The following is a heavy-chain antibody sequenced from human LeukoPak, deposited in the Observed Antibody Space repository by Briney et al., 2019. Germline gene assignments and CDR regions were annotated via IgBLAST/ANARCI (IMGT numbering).Heavy chain of an antibody. CDR2: TYYSGST. J-gene: IGHJ6*02. V-gene: IGHV4-59*08. CDR3: ARQTGSNYGYYFYGMDV. CDR1: GGSIRSYY. Sequence: SETLSLTCTVSGGSIRSYYWSWIRQPPGKGLDWIGYTYYSGSTNYNPSLKSRVTISVDTSKSQFSLKLSSVTAADTAVYYCARQTGSNYGYYFYGMDVLGQGTTVTVSS. D-gene: IGHD4-11*01.